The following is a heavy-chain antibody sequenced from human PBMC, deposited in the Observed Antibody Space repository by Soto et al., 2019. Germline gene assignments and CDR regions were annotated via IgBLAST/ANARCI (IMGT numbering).Heavy chain of an antibody. Sequence: GGSLRLSCAASGFTFSSYGMHWVRQAPGKGLEWVAVIWYDGSNKYYADSVKGRFTISRDNSRNTLYLQMNSLRAEDTAVYYCARDKKTHGDVFNWNYFSGWFDPWGQGTLVTVSS. CDR1: GFTFSSYG. V-gene: IGHV3-33*01. D-gene: IGHD1-7*01. CDR3: ARDKKTHGDVFNWNYFSGWFDP. CDR2: IWYDGSNK. J-gene: IGHJ5*02.